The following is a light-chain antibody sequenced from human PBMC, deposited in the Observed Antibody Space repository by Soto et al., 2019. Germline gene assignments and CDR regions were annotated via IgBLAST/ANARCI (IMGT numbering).Light chain of an antibody. Sequence: DIQMTHSPSSLSASVGDRVTITCRASQSISSYLGWYQQKPGKAPKRLIYAASSLQSGVPSRFSGSGSGTEFTLTISSLQPEDFATYYCLQHNSYPQTFGQGTKV. CDR2: AAS. J-gene: IGKJ1*01. CDR1: QSISSY. V-gene: IGKV1-17*01. CDR3: LQHNSYPQT.